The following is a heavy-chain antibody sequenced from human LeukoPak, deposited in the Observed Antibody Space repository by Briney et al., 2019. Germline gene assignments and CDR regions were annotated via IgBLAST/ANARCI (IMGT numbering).Heavy chain of an antibody. CDR2: IWYDGSNK. CDR3: ARDRVGGIIVATYYFDY. V-gene: IGHV3-33*01. CDR1: GFTFSSYG. J-gene: IGHJ4*02. Sequence: GGSLRLSCAASGFTFSSYGMHWVRQAPGKGLEWVAVIWYDGSNKYYADSVKGRFTISRDNSKNTLYLQMNSLRAEDTAVYHRARDRVGGIIVATYYFDYWGQGTLVTVSS. D-gene: IGHD5-12*01.